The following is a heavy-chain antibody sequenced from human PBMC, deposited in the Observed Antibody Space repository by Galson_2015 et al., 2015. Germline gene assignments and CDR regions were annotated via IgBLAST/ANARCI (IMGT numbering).Heavy chain of an antibody. V-gene: IGHV3-48*03. J-gene: IGHJ6*03. D-gene: IGHD4-23*01. Sequence: SLRLSGAASAFAFSIYEMNWIRQAPGKGLEWVSYITRTGGTTYYADSVKGRFNVSRDNAKNSMFLQMNSLRAEDTALYYCAKTTVAAGSSWYMDAWGKGTTVTVSS. CDR2: ITRTGGTT. CDR3: AKTTVAAGSSWYMDA. CDR1: AFAFSIYE.